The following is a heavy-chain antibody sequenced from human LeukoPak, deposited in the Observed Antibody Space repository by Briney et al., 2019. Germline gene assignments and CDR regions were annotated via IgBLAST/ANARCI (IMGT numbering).Heavy chain of an antibody. CDR1: GFTFSSYS. V-gene: IGHV3-21*01. Sequence: GGSLRLSCAASGFTFSSYSINWVRQAPGRGLEWVSSISSSSSYIYYADSVKGRFTISRDNAKNSLYLRMDSLRAEDTAVYYCARGWASEAFDYWGQGTLVTVSS. D-gene: IGHD3-16*01. CDR3: ARGWASEAFDY. J-gene: IGHJ4*02. CDR2: ISSSSSYI.